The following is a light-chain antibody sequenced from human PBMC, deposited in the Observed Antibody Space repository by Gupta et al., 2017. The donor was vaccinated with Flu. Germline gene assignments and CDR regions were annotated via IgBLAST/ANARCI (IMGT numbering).Light chain of an antibody. CDR3: HDYEV. Sequence: NFMLTQPHSVSESPGKTVTISCTRSSGSIANNYVQWYQQRPGSAPTTVIYENSQRPSGVPARFYGSSGSSSNAASLTSAGVKNEDEADYYCHDYEVFGGGTKLTVL. CDR1: SGSIANNY. V-gene: IGLV6-57*03. CDR2: ENS. J-gene: IGLJ3*02.